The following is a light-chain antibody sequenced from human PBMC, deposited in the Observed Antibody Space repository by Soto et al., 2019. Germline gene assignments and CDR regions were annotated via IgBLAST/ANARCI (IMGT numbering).Light chain of an antibody. CDR2: EVS. CDR3: SSYTSSSTPYV. J-gene: IGLJ1*01. V-gene: IGLV2-14*01. Sequence: QSVLTQPASVSGSPGQSITISCTGTSSDVGGYKYVSWYQQHPGKSPKLMIYEVSNRPSGVSNRFSRSKSGNTAALTISGLQAEDEADYYCSSYTSSSTPYVFGTGTKVTVL. CDR1: SSDVGGYKY.